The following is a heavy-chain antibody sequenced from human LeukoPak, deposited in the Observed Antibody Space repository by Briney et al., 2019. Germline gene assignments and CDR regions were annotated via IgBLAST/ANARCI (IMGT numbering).Heavy chain of an antibody. CDR1: GFTFSNYW. CDR2: ISSDGSNK. J-gene: IGHJ4*02. CDR3: AGAVLDH. Sequence: PGGSLRLSCAASGFTFSNYWMHWVRQAPGKGLEWVAVISSDGSNKYYADSMKGRFTISRDNSKNTLYLQMNSLRAEDTAVYYCAGAVLDHWGQGTLVTVSS. V-gene: IGHV3-30*03.